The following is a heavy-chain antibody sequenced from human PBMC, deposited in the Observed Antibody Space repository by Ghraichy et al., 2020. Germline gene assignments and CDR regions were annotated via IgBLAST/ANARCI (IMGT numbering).Heavy chain of an antibody. CDR3: ARVLSSWPLGFGY. CDR2: INSDGSTT. J-gene: IGHJ4*02. D-gene: IGHD2-2*01. CDR1: GFTFSSYW. V-gene: IGHV3-74*01. Sequence: GGSLRLSCAASGFTFSSYWMHWVRRAPGKGLVWVSRINSDGSTTGYADSVKGRFTVSRDNAKNTLFLEMNSLRAEDTAVYYCARVLSSWPLGFGYWGQGTLVTVSS.